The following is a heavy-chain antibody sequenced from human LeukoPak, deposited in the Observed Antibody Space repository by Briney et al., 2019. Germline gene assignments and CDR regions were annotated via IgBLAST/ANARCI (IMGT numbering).Heavy chain of an antibody. J-gene: IGHJ3*02. CDR1: DASISRYY. Sequence: PETLSLTCTLSDASISRYYWSWIWQPPGEGLEWSEYIYYSGSSNYNPSLKSRVTISVFTSKIQFSLKLSSVTSADTAVYYCARKDGNYYNSSGRLTAIDICGQGRVVTAS. V-gene: IGHV4-59*01. D-gene: IGHD3-22*01. CDR3: ARKDGNYYNSSGRLTAIDI. CDR2: IYYSGSS.